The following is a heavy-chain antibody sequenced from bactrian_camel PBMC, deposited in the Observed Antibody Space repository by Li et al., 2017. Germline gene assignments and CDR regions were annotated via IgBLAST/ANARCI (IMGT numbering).Heavy chain of an antibody. V-gene: IGHV3S53*01. CDR2: IDSDGET. CDR1: TGTFRSAC. Sequence: VQLVESGGGSVQAGGSLRLSCAASTGTFRSACMGWIRQVSGKEREGVASIDSDGETTYATSVKGRFTISRDNSKNMVYLRMSSLKSEDTALYYCVTPPGGDNWWIDFVYWGQGTQVTVS. CDR3: VTPPGGDNWWIDFVY. J-gene: IGHJ6*01. D-gene: IGHD7*01.